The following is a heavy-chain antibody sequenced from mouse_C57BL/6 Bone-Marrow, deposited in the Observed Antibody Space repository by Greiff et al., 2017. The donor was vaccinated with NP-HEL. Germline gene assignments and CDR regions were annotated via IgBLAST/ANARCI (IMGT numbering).Heavy chain of an antibody. CDR1: GYSFTDYN. J-gene: IGHJ1*03. CDR2: INPNYGTT. D-gene: IGHD1-1*01. V-gene: IGHV1-39*01. CDR3: ARWVRTTVVAQGYFDV. Sequence: EVQLVESGPELVKPGASVKISCKASGYSFTDYNMNWVKQSNGKSLEWIGVINPNYGTTSYNQKFKGKATLTVDQSSSTAYMQLNILTSEDSAVYYCARWVRTTVVAQGYFDVWGTGTTVTVSS.